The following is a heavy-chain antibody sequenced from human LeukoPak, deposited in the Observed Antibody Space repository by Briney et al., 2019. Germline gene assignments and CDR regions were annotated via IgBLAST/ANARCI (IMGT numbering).Heavy chain of an antibody. CDR2: IYYSGST. CDR1: GGSISSYY. CDR3: ARVVWSGYYRYFDY. D-gene: IGHD3-3*01. Sequence: SETLSLTCTVSGGSISSYYWSWIRQPPGKGLEWIGYIYYSGSTNYNPSLKSRVTISVDTSKNQFSLKLSSVPAADTAVYYCARVVWSGYYRYFDYWGQGTLVTVSS. J-gene: IGHJ4*02. V-gene: IGHV4-59*01.